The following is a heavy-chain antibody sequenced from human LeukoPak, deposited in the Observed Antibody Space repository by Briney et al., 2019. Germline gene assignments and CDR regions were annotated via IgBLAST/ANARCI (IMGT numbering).Heavy chain of an antibody. CDR2: IYTSGST. Sequence: SQTLSLTCTVSGGSISSGSYYWSWIRQPAGKGLEWIGRIYTSGSTNYNPSLKSRVTISVDKSKNQFSLKLSSVTAADTAVYFCAGEIDYSDPNWFDPWGQGTLVTVSS. CDR3: AGEIDYSDPNWFDP. D-gene: IGHD4-11*01. J-gene: IGHJ5*02. V-gene: IGHV4-61*02. CDR1: GGSISSGSYY.